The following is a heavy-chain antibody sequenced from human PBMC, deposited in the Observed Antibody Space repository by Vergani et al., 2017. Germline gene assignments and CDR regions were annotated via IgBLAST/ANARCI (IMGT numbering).Heavy chain of an antibody. J-gene: IGHJ3*02. V-gene: IGHV5-10-1*03. D-gene: IGHD3-3*01. CDR1: GYSFTSYW. CDR3: ALPYYDFWSGYYTGAFDI. CDR2: IDPSDSYT. Sequence: EVQLVPSGAEVKTPGESLRISCKGSGYSFTSYWISWVRQMPGKGLEWMGRIDPSDSYTNYSPSFQGHVTISADKSISTAYLQWSSLKASDTAMYYCALPYYDFWSGYYTGAFDIWGQGTMVTVSS.